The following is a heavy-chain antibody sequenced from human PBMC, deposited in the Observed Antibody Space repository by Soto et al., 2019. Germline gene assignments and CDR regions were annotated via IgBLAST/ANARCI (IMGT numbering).Heavy chain of an antibody. CDR1: GDSVSSNTAA. D-gene: IGHD6-19*01. J-gene: IGHJ4*02. CDR2: TYYRSNWRH. V-gene: IGHV6-1*01. CDR3: ARGVAGSGFDL. Sequence: SQTLSLTCAISGDSVSSNTAAWNWIRSSPSRGLEWLGRTYYRSNWRHDYAVSVKSRITVNPDTSKNHFSLQLNSVTPDDTAAYYCARGVAGSGFDLWGQGTPAPVYS.